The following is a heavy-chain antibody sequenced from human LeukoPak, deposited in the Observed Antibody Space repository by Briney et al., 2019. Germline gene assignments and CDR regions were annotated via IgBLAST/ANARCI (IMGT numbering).Heavy chain of an antibody. Sequence: GASVKVSCKASGYTFTSYYMHWVRQAPGQGLEWMGIINPSGGSTSYAQKFQGRVTMTGDTSTSAVYMELSSLRSEDTAVYYCARDPGYCSSTSCYGKGPFDYWGQGTLVTVSS. J-gene: IGHJ4*02. V-gene: IGHV1-46*01. CDR2: INPSGGST. D-gene: IGHD2-2*01. CDR3: ARDPGYCSSTSCYGKGPFDY. CDR1: GYTFTSYY.